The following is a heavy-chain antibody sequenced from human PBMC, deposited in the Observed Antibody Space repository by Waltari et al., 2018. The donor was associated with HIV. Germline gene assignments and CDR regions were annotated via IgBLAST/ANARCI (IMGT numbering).Heavy chain of an antibody. V-gene: IGHV1-69*01. J-gene: IGHJ4*02. CDR1: GGTFSPYA. Sequence: QVQLVQSGAEVKKPGSSVKVPCQASGGTFSPYAINWVRQAPGKGLEWMGGIIPIFGTANYAQKFQGRVTITADESTSTAYMELSSLRSEDTAVYYCARGQLWHRFDYWGQGTLVTVSS. D-gene: IGHD5-18*01. CDR3: ARGQLWHRFDY. CDR2: IIPIFGTA.